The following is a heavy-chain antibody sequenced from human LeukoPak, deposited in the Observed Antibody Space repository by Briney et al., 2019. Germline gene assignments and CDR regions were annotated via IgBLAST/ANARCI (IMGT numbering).Heavy chain of an antibody. CDR2: ISAYNGNT. V-gene: IGHV1-18*01. D-gene: IGHD6-6*01. CDR1: GYTFTSYG. CDR3: AKDGYSSSFNYYYYMDV. Sequence: ASVKVSCKASGYTFTSYGISWVRQAPGQGLEWMGWISAYNGNTNYAQKLQGRVTMTTDTSTSTAYMELRSLRSDDTAVYYCAKDGYSSSFNYYYYMDVWGKGTTVTVSS. J-gene: IGHJ6*03.